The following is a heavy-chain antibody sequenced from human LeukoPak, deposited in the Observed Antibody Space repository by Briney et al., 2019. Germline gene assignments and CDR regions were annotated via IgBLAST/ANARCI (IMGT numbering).Heavy chain of an antibody. Sequence: PSETLSLTCTVSGGSISSYYWSWIRQPPGKGLEWIGYIYYSGSTNYNPSLKSRVTISVDTSKNQFSLKLSSVTAADTAVYYCARADYYDSSGYYFGATFDAFDIWGQGTMVTVSS. CDR3: ARADYYDSSGYYFGATFDAFDI. D-gene: IGHD3-22*01. J-gene: IGHJ3*02. CDR1: GGSISSYY. CDR2: IYYSGST. V-gene: IGHV4-59*12.